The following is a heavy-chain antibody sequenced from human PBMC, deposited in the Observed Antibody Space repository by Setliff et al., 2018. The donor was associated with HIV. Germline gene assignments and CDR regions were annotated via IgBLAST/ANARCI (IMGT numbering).Heavy chain of an antibody. Sequence: SETLSLTCASFGGPFSDYSWTWIRQLPGKGLEWIGYIYYSGNTYYNPSLKSRLTISLETSKNQFSLKLTSVTAADTAVYYCARDVGGSEMATHFDYWGPGTLVTVSS. V-gene: IGHV4-59*12. CDR2: IYYSGNT. CDR3: ARDVGGSEMATHFDY. J-gene: IGHJ4*02. D-gene: IGHD3-16*01. CDR1: GGPFSDYS.